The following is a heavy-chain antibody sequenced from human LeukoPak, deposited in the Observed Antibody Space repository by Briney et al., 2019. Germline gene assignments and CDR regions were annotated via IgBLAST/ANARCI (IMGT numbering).Heavy chain of an antibody. V-gene: IGHV1-46*01. CDR3: ARDKRVGYAAKGIDY. CDR2: INPSGGST. CDR1: GYTFTSYY. J-gene: IGHJ4*02. D-gene: IGHD5-18*01. Sequence: ASVKVSCKASGYTFTSYYMHWVRQAPGQGLEWMGIINPSGGSTSYAQTFQGRVTMTRDMSTSTVYMELSSLRSDDTAVYYCARDKRVGYAAKGIDYWGQGTLVTVSS.